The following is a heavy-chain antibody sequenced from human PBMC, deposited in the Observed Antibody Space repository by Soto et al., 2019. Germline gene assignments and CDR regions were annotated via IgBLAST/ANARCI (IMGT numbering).Heavy chain of an antibody. CDR1: RGSVRSDTYY. V-gene: IGHV4-61*01. CDR2: IYYSGST. J-gene: IGHJ4*02. D-gene: IGHD6-13*01. Sequence: PSETLSLTCTLSRGSVRSDTYYWSWIRQHPGKGLEWIGYIYYSGSTTYNPSLRSRVTISIDTAKNQFSLRVTSATAADTAVYYCAKFYSGKFDSWGQGTLVTVSS. CDR3: AKFYSGKFDS.